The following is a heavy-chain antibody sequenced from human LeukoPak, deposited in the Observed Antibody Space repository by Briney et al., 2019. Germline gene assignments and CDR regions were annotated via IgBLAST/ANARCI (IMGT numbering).Heavy chain of an antibody. V-gene: IGHV4-61*08. CDR1: GGSISSGGYY. CDR3: ARGRGLVRFCCSGFDL. CDR2: IYYSGST. D-gene: IGHD6-19*01. J-gene: IGHJ2*01. Sequence: PSETLSLTCTVSGGSISSGGYYWSWIRQHPGKGLEWIGYIYYSGSTYYNPSLKSRVTISVDTSKNQFSLKLSSVTAADTAVYYCARGRGLVRFCCSGFDLWGRGTLVTVSS.